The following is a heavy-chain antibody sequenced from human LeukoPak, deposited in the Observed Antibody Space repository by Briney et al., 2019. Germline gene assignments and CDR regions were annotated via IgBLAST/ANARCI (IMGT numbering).Heavy chain of an antibody. Sequence: SQTLSLTCTVSGGSISSGDYYWSWIRQPPGKGLEWIGCIYYSGSTYYNPSLKSRVTISVDTSKNQFSLKLSSVTAADTAVYYCARNARRTTVTTYFDYWGQGTLVTVSS. V-gene: IGHV4-30-4*01. CDR2: IYYSGST. J-gene: IGHJ4*02. CDR3: ARNARRTTVTTYFDY. D-gene: IGHD4-17*01. CDR1: GGSISSGDYY.